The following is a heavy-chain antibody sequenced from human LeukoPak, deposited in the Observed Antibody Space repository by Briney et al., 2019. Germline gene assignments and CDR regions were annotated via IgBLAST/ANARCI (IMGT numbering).Heavy chain of an antibody. V-gene: IGHV4-34*01. CDR2: INHSGST. D-gene: IGHD2-2*01. CDR3: ARGGSRTRCFGAHCFDY. CDR1: GGSFSGYY. Sequence: SETLSLTCAVYGGSFSGYYWSWIRQPPGKGLEWIGEINHSGSTNYNPSLKSRVTISVDTSKNQFSLKLSSVTAADTAVYYCARGGSRTRCFGAHCFDYWGQGNLVTVSS. J-gene: IGHJ4*02.